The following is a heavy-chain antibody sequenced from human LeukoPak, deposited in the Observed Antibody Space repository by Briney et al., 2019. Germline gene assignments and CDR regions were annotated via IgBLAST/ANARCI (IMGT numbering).Heavy chain of an antibody. CDR3: ARGRGYCSSTSCPYWFDP. J-gene: IGHJ5*02. CDR1: GGTFSSYA. V-gene: IGHV1-69*01. CDR2: IIPIFGTA. D-gene: IGHD2-2*01. Sequence: SVKVSCKASGGTFSSYAISWVRQAPGQGLEWMGGIIPIFGTANYAQKFQGRVTITADESTSTAYMELSSLRSEDTAVYYCARGRGYCSSTSCPYWFDPWGQGTLVTVSS.